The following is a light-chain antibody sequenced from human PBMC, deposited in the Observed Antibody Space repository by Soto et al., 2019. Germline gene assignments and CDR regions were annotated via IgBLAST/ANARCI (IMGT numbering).Light chain of an antibody. CDR3: QQTNNTRS. V-gene: IGKV1-39*01. CDR2: SAI. J-gene: IGKJ1*01. Sequence: EIQMTQTPSSLSASIGDSVTITCRASESISSCLSWYQQRPGKAPKLLIYSAITLQSGVPSRFSGSGSGTDFPLTLDHLQSEDSATYYCQQTNNTRSFGKGTKV. CDR1: ESISSC.